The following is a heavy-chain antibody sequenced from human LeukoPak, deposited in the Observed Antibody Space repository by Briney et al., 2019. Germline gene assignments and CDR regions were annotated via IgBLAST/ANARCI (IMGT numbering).Heavy chain of an antibody. D-gene: IGHD2-2*01. CDR3: AREGLGYCSSTSCSKRRFDY. Sequence: ASVKVSCKASGYTFTSYGISWVRQAPGQGLEWMGWISAYNGNTNYAQKLQGRVTMTTDTSTSTAYMELRSLRSDDTAVYYCAREGLGYCSSTSCSKRRFDYWGQRTLVTVSS. CDR2: ISAYNGNT. V-gene: IGHV1-18*01. J-gene: IGHJ4*02. CDR1: GYTFTSYG.